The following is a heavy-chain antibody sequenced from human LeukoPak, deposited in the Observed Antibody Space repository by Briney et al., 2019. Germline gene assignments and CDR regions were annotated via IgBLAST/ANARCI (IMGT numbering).Heavy chain of an antibody. CDR3: AKDGRPAAPFDY. CDR1: GFTSSSYA. CDR2: ISGSGGSA. J-gene: IGHJ4*02. V-gene: IGHV3-23*01. D-gene: IGHD2-2*01. Sequence: GGSLRLSCEASGFTSSSYAMSWVRQAPGKGLEWVSSISGSGGSAYYADSVKGRFTISRDNSKNTLYLQMNSLRAEDTAVYYCAKDGRPAAPFDYWGQGTLATVSS.